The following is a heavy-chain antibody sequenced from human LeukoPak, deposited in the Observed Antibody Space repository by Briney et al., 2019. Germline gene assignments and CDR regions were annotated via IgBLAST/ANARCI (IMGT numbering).Heavy chain of an antibody. Sequence: SETLSLTCAVYGGSFSGYYWSWIRQPPGKGLEWIGEINHSGSTNYNPSLKSRVTISVDTSKNQFSLKLSSVTAADTAVYYCARDLTVVPAALKRVLYNWFDPWGQGTLVTVSS. J-gene: IGHJ5*02. D-gene: IGHD2-2*01. CDR1: GGSFSGYY. CDR2: INHSGST. CDR3: ARDLTVVPAALKRVLYNWFDP. V-gene: IGHV4-34*01.